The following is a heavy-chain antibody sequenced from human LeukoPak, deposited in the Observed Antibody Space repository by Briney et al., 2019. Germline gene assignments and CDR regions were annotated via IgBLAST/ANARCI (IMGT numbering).Heavy chain of an antibody. D-gene: IGHD3-10*01. CDR3: ARLKGFGTFDY. J-gene: IGHJ4*02. Sequence: SETLSLPCTVSGGSISSSSYYWGWIRQPPGKGLEWFGSIYYSGSTYYNPSLKSRVTISVDTSKNQFSLKLSSVTAADTAVYYCARLKGFGTFDYWGQGTLVTVSS. CDR2: IYYSGST. V-gene: IGHV4-39*07. CDR1: GGSISSSSYY.